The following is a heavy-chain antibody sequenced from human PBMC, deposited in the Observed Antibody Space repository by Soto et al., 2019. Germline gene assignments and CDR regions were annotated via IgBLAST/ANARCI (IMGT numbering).Heavy chain of an antibody. Sequence: QVQLVESGGGVVQPGRSLRLSCAASGFTFGSFAMHWVRQAPGKGLEWVALVSDDGVTKYYADSVTGRFTISRDNSKNTLYLEMNSLRTEDTAVYYGYRSGWWGKGTLVTVSS. CDR1: GFTFGSFA. D-gene: IGHD6-19*01. J-gene: IGHJ4*02. CDR2: VSDDGVTK. CDR3: YRSGW. V-gene: IGHV3-30*04.